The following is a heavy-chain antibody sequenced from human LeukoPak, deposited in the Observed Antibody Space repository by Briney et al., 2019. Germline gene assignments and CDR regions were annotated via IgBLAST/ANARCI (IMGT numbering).Heavy chain of an antibody. D-gene: IGHD3-16*01. CDR2: INPKSGDT. J-gene: IGHJ6*02. CDR1: GDTFTGHY. V-gene: IGHV1-2*02. Sequence: GASVEVSCKASGDTFTGHYIHCVRQAPGQGLEWMGWINPKSGDTKYAQKFQGRVTMTRDTSISSAYMELSRLKSADTAVYYCARTPVGFKVGGRLYYYGMDVWGQGTTVTVSS. CDR3: ARTPVGFKVGGRLYYYGMDV.